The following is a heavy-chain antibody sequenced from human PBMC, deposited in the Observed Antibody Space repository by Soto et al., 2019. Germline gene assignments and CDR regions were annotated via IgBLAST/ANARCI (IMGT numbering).Heavy chain of an antibody. J-gene: IGHJ6*02. CDR2: FYYSGST. Sequence: PSETLSLTCTVSGGSISSGGYYWSWIRQHPGKGLEWLGYFYYSGSTYYNPSLKSRFTILVDTSKNKFSLKLSSVTAADTAVYFCSPMRLRPEYYEDMVDWCQETTVAVSS. V-gene: IGHV4-31*03. CDR1: GGSISSGGYY. CDR3: SPMRLRPEYYEDMVD.